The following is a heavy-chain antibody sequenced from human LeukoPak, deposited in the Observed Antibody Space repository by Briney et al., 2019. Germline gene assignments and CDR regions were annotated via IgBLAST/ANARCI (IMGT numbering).Heavy chain of an antibody. CDR2: IIPIFGTA. J-gene: IGHJ4*02. V-gene: IGHV1-69*13. CDR1: GYTFSSYA. D-gene: IGHD3-16*01. Sequence: SVKVSCKASGYTFSSYAISWVRQAPGQGLEWMGGIIPIFGTANYAQKFQGRVTITADESTSTAYMELSSLRSEDTAVYYCARVWGGELYYFDYWGQGTLVTVSS. CDR3: ARVWGGELYYFDY.